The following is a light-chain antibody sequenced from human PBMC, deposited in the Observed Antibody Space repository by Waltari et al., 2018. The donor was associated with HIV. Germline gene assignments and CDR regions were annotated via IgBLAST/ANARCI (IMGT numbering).Light chain of an antibody. CDR2: DAS. CDR3: QQRSNWPIT. V-gene: IGKV3-11*01. J-gene: IGKJ5*01. CDR1: QSISIS. Sequence: EIVLTQSPATLSLSPGERATLSCRASQSISISLAWYQQKPGQTPRLLIYDASSRASGIPARFSGSGSGTDFTLTISSLEPEDFAVDYCQQRSNWPITFGQGTRLEIK.